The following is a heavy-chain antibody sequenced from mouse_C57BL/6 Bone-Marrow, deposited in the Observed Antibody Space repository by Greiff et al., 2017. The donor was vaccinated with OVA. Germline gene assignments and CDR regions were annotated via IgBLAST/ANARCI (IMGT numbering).Heavy chain of an antibody. V-gene: IGHV5-6*02. D-gene: IGHD2-1*01. J-gene: IGHJ2*01. CDR1: GFTFSSYG. CDR3: ARRGGNYGFDY. Sequence: EVKVVESGGDLVKPGGSLKLSCAASGFTFSSYGMSWVRQTPDKRLEWVATISSGGSYTYYPDSVKGRFTISRDNAKNTLYLQMSSLKSEDTAMYYCARRGGNYGFDYGGQGTTPTVSS. CDR2: ISSGGSYT.